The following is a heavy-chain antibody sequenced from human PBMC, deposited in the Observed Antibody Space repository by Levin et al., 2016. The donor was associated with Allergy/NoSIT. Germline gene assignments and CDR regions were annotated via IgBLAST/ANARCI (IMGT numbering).Heavy chain of an antibody. CDR1: GGTFSTYA. D-gene: IGHD3-10*01. V-gene: IGHV1-69*13. J-gene: IGHJ3*02. CDR3: ARFMPRGVLKRNAFDI. Sequence: SVKVSCKASGGTFSTYAINWVRQAPGQGLEWMGGIIPIFGATNYAQKFQGRVTITADESTSTGYMELSSLRSEDTAVYYCARFMPRGVLKRNAFDIWGQGTVVTVSS. CDR2: IIPIFGAT.